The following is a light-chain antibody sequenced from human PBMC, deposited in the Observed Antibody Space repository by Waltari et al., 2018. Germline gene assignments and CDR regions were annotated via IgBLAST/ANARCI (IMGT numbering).Light chain of an antibody. Sequence: SYELTQPPSVSMSPGQTARITCSGDALPKQYAYWYQQKPGQAPVLGIYKDRERPSGIPERFSGSSSGTTVTLTISGVQAEDEADYYCQSTDSSGIYVLFGGGTKLTVL. J-gene: IGLJ2*01. V-gene: IGLV3-25*03. CDR1: ALPKQY. CDR3: QSTDSSGIYVL. CDR2: KDR.